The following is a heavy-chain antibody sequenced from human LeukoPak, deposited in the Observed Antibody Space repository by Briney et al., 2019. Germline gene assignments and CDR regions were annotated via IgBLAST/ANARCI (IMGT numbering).Heavy chain of an antibody. J-gene: IGHJ4*02. CDR3: ARDAMSRTADY. CDR1: GLTFSSYW. D-gene: IGHD2-2*01. V-gene: IGHV3-7*01. CDR2: IKQDGSET. Sequence: GGSLRLSCAASGLTFSSYWMSWVRQAPGKGLEWVGNIKQDGSETYFVDSVKGRFTISRDNAKNSLYLQMNNLRAEDTAVYYCARDAMSRTADYWGQGTLVTVSS.